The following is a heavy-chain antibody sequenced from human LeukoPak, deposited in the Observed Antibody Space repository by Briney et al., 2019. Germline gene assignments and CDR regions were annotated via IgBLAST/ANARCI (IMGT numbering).Heavy chain of an antibody. CDR2: IYYSGST. Sequence: PSETLSLTCTVSGGSISSSSYYWGWIRQPPGKGLEWIGSIYYSGSTYYNPSLKSRVTISVDTSKNQFSLKLSSVTAADTAVYYCARLAYGDPDYWGQGTLVTVSS. D-gene: IGHD4-17*01. J-gene: IGHJ4*02. CDR1: GGSISSSSYY. V-gene: IGHV4-39*01. CDR3: ARLAYGDPDY.